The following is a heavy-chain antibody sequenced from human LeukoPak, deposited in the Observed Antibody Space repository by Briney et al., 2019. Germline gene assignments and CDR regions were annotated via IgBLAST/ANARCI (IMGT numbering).Heavy chain of an antibody. V-gene: IGHV1-18*01. J-gene: IGHJ4*02. CDR3: ARAIPAAIQGEGFDY. D-gene: IGHD2-2*02. CDR1: GYTFTSYS. Sequence: ASVKVSCKASGYTFTSYSISWVRQAPGQGLEWMGWISAYNGNTNYAQKLQGRVTMTTDTSTSTAYMELRSLRSDDTAVYYCARAIPAAIQGEGFDYWGQGTLVTVSS. CDR2: ISAYNGNT.